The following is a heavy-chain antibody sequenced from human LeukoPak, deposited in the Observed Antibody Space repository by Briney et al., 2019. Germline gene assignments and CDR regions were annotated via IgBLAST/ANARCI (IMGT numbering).Heavy chain of an antibody. Sequence: GGSLRLSCAVSGFTFSSYWMGWVRQAPGKGLAWVANINQDGSSKYYEDSVKGRFTISRDNSKNTLYLQMNSLRAEDTAVYYCAKGQQLDIAVAGTGSDAFDIWGQGTMVTVSS. CDR1: GFTFSSYW. V-gene: IGHV3-7*03. CDR3: AKGQQLDIAVAGTGSDAFDI. J-gene: IGHJ3*02. CDR2: INQDGSSK. D-gene: IGHD6-19*01.